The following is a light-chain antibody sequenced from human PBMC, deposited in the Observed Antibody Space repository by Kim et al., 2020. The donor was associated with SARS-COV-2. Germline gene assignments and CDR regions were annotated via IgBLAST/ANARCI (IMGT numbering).Light chain of an antibody. CDR2: VAS. V-gene: IGKV3-20*01. Sequence: EIVLTQSPGTLSLSPGERATLSCRASQSVSNNYLAWYQQKPGQAPRLLIYVASSRATGIPDRFSGSGSGTDFTLTISRLEPEDFAVYYCQQYGSSPYTFGQGTKLEI. CDR1: QSVSNNY. CDR3: QQYGSSPYT. J-gene: IGKJ2*01.